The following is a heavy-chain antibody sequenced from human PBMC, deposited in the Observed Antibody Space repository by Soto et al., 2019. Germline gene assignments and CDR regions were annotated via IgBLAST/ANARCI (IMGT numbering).Heavy chain of an antibody. D-gene: IGHD2-2*02. V-gene: IGHV5-51*01. CDR2: IYPGDSDT. CDR3: ARVGGGYCSSTSCYSHGMDV. CDR1: GYIFTNYW. J-gene: IGHJ6*02. Sequence: GVSLKIWCRGSGYIFTNYWSRWVSQMPGKGLALMGSIYPGDSDTRYSPSFQGQVTISADKSISTGYLQWSSLKASDTAVYYCARVGGGYCSSTSCYSHGMDVWGQGTTVTVSS.